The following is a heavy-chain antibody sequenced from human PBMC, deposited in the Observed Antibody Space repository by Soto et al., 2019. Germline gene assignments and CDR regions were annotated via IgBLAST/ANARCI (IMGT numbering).Heavy chain of an antibody. Sequence: SETLSLTCTVSGGSISSYYWSWIRQPPGKGLEWIGYIYYSGSTNYNPSLKSRVTISVDTSKNQFSLKLSSVTAADTAVYYCARGYSSGWYFWFDPWGQGTLVTVSS. V-gene: IGHV4-59*08. CDR2: IYYSGST. CDR1: GGSISSYY. J-gene: IGHJ5*02. D-gene: IGHD6-19*01. CDR3: ARGYSSGWYFWFDP.